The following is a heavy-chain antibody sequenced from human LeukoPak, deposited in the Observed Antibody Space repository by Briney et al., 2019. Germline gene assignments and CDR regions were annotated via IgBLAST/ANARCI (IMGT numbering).Heavy chain of an antibody. D-gene: IGHD6-19*01. J-gene: IGHJ5*02. CDR3: ARDVSYSSGWYVPRGNWFDP. CDR2: INPNSGGT. Sequence: ASVKVSCKASGYTFTGYYMHWVRRAPGQGLEWMGWINPNSGGTNYAQKFQGRVTMTTDTSTSTAYMELRSLRSDDTAVYYCARDVSYSSGWYVPRGNWFDPWGQGTLVTVSS. CDR1: GYTFTGYY. V-gene: IGHV1-2*02.